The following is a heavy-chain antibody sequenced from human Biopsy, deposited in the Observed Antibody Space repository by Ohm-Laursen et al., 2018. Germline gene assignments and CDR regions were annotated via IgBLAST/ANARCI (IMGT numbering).Heavy chain of an antibody. V-gene: IGHV4-4*07. CDR3: STGPKRLTGTSYFES. Sequence: SDTLSLTCSVSGGPNSNYYWSWVRQPAGKGLEWIGHLYTSGDTNYNPSLESRFSVSEDTSRRQFSLRLTSVTAADTAVYYCSTGPKRLTGTSYFESWGRGILVTVSS. CDR2: LYTSGDT. D-gene: IGHD1-20*01. J-gene: IGHJ4*02. CDR1: GGPNSNYY.